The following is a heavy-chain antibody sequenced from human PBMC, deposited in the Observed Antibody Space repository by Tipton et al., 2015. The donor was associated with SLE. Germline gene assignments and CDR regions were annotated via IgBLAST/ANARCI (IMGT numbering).Heavy chain of an antibody. CDR2: IYIGGNT. CDR3: ARDLAWSGFFDL. D-gene: IGHD3-3*01. CDR1: GGSISSSSYY. Sequence: TLSLTCTVSGGSISSSSYYWGWIRQPAGKGLEWIGRIYIGGNTNYNPSLKSRVTLSVDTSKNQFSLKLSSVTAADTAVYYCARDLAWSGFFDLWGRGTLVTVSS. J-gene: IGHJ2*01. V-gene: IGHV4-61*02.